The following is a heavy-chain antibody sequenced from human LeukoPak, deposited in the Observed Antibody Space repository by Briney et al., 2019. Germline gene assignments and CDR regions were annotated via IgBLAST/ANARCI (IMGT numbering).Heavy chain of an antibody. V-gene: IGHV3-11*01. Sequence: GGSLRLSCAASGLTFTNAWMSWIRQAPGKGLEWVSYISSSGSTIYYADSVKGRFTISRDNAKNSLYLQMNSLRAEDTAVYYCASGGDYYDSSGPVDYWGQGTLVTVSS. CDR2: ISSSGSTI. CDR1: GLTFTNAW. D-gene: IGHD3-22*01. J-gene: IGHJ4*02. CDR3: ASGGDYYDSSGPVDY.